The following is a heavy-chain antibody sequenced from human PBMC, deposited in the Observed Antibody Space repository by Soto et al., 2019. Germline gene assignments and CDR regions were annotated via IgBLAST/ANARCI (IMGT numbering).Heavy chain of an antibody. CDR3: ARGPIAAAGLTCGMDV. Sequence: QVQLQESGPGLVKPSGTLSLTCAVSGGSISSSNWWSWVRQPPGKGLEWIGEIYHSGSTNYNPSLMRRVTISVDKSKNQFSLKRSSVTAADTAVYYCARGPIAAAGLTCGMDVWGQGTTVTVSS. V-gene: IGHV4-4*02. D-gene: IGHD6-13*01. CDR1: GGSISSSNW. CDR2: IYHSGST. J-gene: IGHJ6*02.